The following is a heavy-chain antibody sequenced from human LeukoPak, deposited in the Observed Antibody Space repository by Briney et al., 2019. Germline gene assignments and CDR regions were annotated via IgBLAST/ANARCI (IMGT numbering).Heavy chain of an antibody. J-gene: IGHJ4*02. V-gene: IGHV1-69*04. CDR2: IIPILGIA. D-gene: IGHD4-23*01. CDR1: GGTFSSYA. CDR3: ARDRDDYGGNSGDY. Sequence: ASVKVSCKASGGTFSSYATSWVRQAPGQGLEWMGRIIPILGIANYAQKFQGRVTITADKSTSTAYMELSSLRSEDTAVYYCARDRDDYGGNSGDYWGQGTLVTVSS.